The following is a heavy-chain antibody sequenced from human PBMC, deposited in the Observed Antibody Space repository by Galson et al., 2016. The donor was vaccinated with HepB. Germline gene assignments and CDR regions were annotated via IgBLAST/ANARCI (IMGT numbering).Heavy chain of an antibody. V-gene: IGHV4-34*01. D-gene: IGHD2-15*01. CDR2: INDSGDT. CDR1: GGTFSGSY. CDR3: ARGSRRCSGVSCNSVFGYYYYGLDV. J-gene: IGHJ6*02. Sequence: SETLSLTCGVYGGTFSGSYWSWIRQTPTKGLEYIGEINDSGDTDYNPSLKTRAPIPIAKPKNQFSLRLRSVTPADTASYYLARGSRRCSGVSCNSVFGYYYYGLDVWGQGTAVTVSS.